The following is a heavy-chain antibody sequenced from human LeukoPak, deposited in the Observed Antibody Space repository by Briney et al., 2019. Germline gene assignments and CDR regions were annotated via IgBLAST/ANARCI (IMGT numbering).Heavy chain of an antibody. Sequence: PSETLSLTCSVSGASLTIYYWNWIRQPAGKGLEWIGRYASGTTTHNPSLKSQFSMSIDTSKNQISLKLTSVTAAGTAVYYCATGDHSFDNWDQGTLATVTP. CDR1: GASLTIYY. CDR3: ATGDHSFDN. D-gene: IGHD7-27*01. V-gene: IGHV4-4*07. J-gene: IGHJ4*02. CDR2: YASGTT.